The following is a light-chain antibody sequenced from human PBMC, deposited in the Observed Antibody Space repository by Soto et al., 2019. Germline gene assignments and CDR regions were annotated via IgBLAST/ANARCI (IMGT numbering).Light chain of an antibody. J-gene: IGKJ1*01. CDR2: GAS. CDR1: QGLNSAY. CDR3: QQYGDSPWT. Sequence: TQSPSTLSGSVGDRVTITCRASQGLNSAYLAWYQQKPGQAPRLLIYGASSRDSGIPDRFSGSGSGTDFTLTISRLEPEDFAVYFCQQYGDSPWTFGQGTKVDIK. V-gene: IGKV3-20*01.